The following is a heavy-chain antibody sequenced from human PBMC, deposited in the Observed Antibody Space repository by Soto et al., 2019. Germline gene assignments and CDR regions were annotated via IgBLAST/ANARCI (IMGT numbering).Heavy chain of an antibody. CDR3: ARRGCSGGSCYLNYYYYYMDV. Sequence: SETLSLTCAVSSGSISSSNWWSWVRQPPGKGLEWIGEIYHSGSTNYNPSLKSRVTTSVDKSKNQFSLKLSSVTAADTAVYYCARRGCSGGSCYLNYYYYYMDVWGKGTTVTVSS. V-gene: IGHV4-4*02. J-gene: IGHJ6*03. CDR1: SGSISSSNW. D-gene: IGHD2-15*01. CDR2: IYHSGST.